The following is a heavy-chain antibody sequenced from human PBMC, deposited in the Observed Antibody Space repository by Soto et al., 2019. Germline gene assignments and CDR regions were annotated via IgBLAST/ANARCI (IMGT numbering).Heavy chain of an antibody. D-gene: IGHD5-18*01. CDR3: ARLKRGYSYGSVIDF. J-gene: IGHJ4*01. CDR1: GDSIRNYY. V-gene: IGHV4-59*01. Sequence: SETLSLTCTVSGDSIRNYYWSWIRQPPGKGLQYIGYIFYSGSTNYNPSLKSRVAISVDTSRNQFALKLRSVIAADTATYYCARLKRGYSYGSVIDFWGRGTLVTVSS. CDR2: IFYSGST.